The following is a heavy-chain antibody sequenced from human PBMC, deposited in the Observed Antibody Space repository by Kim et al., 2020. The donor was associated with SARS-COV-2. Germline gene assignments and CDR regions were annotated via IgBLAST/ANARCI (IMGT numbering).Heavy chain of an antibody. Sequence: SETLSLTCTVSGGSISSSSYYWGWIRQPPGKGLEWIGSIYYSGSTYYNPSLKSRVTISVDTSKNQFSLKLSSVTAADTAVYYCASTGDIVLVGGFDYWGQGTLVTVSS. CDR3: ASTGDIVLVGGFDY. D-gene: IGHD2-8*01. CDR1: GGSISSSSYY. V-gene: IGHV4-39*01. J-gene: IGHJ4*02. CDR2: IYYSGST.